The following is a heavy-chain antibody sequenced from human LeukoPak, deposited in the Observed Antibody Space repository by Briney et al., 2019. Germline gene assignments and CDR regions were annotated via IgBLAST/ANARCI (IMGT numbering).Heavy chain of an antibody. Sequence: GGPLRLSCAASALTFSLFGMHWARHAPDKGLEWVADIWYDGSNKYYADSVKGRFSISRDNSKNTLYLQMNSLRGEDTAVYYCARATPDYYGMDVWGQGATVTVSS. CDR3: ARATPDYYGMDV. CDR2: IWYDGSNK. V-gene: IGHV3-33*01. J-gene: IGHJ6*02. CDR1: ALTFSLFG.